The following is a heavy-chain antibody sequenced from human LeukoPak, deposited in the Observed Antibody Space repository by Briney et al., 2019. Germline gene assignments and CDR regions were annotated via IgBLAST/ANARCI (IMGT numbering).Heavy chain of an antibody. V-gene: IGHV3-11*01. D-gene: IGHD3-22*01. J-gene: IGHJ4*02. CDR1: GFTFSDYY. Sequence: GGSLRLSCAASGFTFSDYYMSWIRQAPGKGLEWVSYISSSGSTIYYADSVKGRFTISRDNAKNSLYLQMNSLRAEDTAVYYCARASTYYYDSSVGYWGQGTLVTISS. CDR2: ISSSGSTI. CDR3: ARASTYYYDSSVGY.